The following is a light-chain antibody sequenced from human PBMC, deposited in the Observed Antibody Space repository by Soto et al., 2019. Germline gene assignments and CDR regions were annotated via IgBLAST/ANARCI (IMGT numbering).Light chain of an antibody. Sequence: AIQMTQSPSSLSASVGDRVTITFRASQGIRNDLGWYQQKPGKAPKLLIYAASSLQSGVPSRFSGSGSGTDFTLTISSLQPEDFATDYCLQDYNYPRTFGQGTKLEIK. CDR2: AAS. V-gene: IGKV1-6*01. CDR1: QGIRND. CDR3: LQDYNYPRT. J-gene: IGKJ2*01.